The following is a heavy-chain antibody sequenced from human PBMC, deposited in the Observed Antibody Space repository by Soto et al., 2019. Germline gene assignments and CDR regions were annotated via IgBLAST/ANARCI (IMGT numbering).Heavy chain of an antibody. CDR1: GYTFTSYD. V-gene: IGHV1-8*01. CDR2: MNPNSGNT. J-gene: IGHJ4*02. CDR3: AREHSSSWRFDY. D-gene: IGHD6-13*01. Sequence: QVQLVQSGAEVKKPGASVKVSCKASGYTFTSYDINWVRQATGQGLEWMGWMNPNSGNTGYAQKFQGRVTMTRNTSISTAYRELSSLRAEDTAVYYCAREHSSSWRFDYWGQGTLVTVSS.